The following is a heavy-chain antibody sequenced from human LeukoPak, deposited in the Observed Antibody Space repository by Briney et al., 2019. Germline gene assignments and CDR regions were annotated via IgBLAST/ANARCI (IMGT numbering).Heavy chain of an antibody. CDR1: GYSFTNFW. Sequence: GESLKISCKGSGYSFTNFWIGWVRQMPGKGLEWMGRIDPSDSYTNYSPSFQGHVTISADKSISTAYLQWSSLKASDTAMYYCARRNGSSGIDYWGQGTLVTVSS. CDR3: ARRNGSSGIDY. D-gene: IGHD3-22*01. CDR2: IDPSDSYT. J-gene: IGHJ4*02. V-gene: IGHV5-10-1*01.